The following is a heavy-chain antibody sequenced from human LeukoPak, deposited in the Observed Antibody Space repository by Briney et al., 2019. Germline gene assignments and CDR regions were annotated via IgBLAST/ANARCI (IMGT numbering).Heavy chain of an antibody. CDR1: GFTFSSYG. Sequence: GGSLRLSCAASGFTFSSYGMHWVRQAPGKGLEWVALIWYGGSNKYYADSVRGRFTISRDNSKNTLYLQKNSLRAEDTAVYYCATVTGDGAFDIWGQGTMVTVSS. D-gene: IGHD7-27*01. CDR3: ATVTGDGAFDI. J-gene: IGHJ3*02. V-gene: IGHV3-30*02. CDR2: IWYGGSNK.